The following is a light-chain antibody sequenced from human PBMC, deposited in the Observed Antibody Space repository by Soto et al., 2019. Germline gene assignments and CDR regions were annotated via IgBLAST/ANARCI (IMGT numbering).Light chain of an antibody. CDR3: QQRSNWPPG. J-gene: IGKJ5*01. V-gene: IGKV1D-13*01. CDR2: DAS. Sequence: AIQLTQSPSSLSASVGDRVTITCRTSQVISRTLAWYQQKPGKAPKSLIYDASSLQSGVPSRFSGSGSGSASTLTISSLEPEDFAVYYCQQRSNWPPGFGQGTRLEIK. CDR1: QVISRT.